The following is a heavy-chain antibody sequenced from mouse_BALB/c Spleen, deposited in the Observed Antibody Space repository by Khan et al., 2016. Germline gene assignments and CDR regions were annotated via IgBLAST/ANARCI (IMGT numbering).Heavy chain of an antibody. CDR2: INPNNGGT. J-gene: IGHJ1*01. Sequence: VQLKQFGPELVKPGASVKISCKTSGYTFTEYTMHWVKQSHGKSLEWIGAINPNNGGTSYNQKFKGKATLTVDKSSTTAYMELRSLTFEDSAVYYCARDYYASSYWSFDVWGAGTTVTVSS. CDR1: GYTFTEYT. V-gene: IGHV1-18*01. D-gene: IGHD1-1*01. CDR3: ARDYYASSYWSFDV.